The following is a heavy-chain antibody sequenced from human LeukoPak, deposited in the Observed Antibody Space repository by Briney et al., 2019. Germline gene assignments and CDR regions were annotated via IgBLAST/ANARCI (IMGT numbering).Heavy chain of an antibody. D-gene: IGHD1-14*01. J-gene: IGHJ4*02. V-gene: IGHV4-59*12. CDR2: IYYSVRT. CDR1: GASISSYD. CDR3: LGEPERGFRFDY. Sequence: SGTLSLTCTVSGASISSYDWSWIGQPPGKGLEWIGYIYYSVRTVYNPSLKSRVTMSLDTSKNQFSLKLSSVTASDTAVYYCLGEPERGFRFDYWGQGTLVTVSS.